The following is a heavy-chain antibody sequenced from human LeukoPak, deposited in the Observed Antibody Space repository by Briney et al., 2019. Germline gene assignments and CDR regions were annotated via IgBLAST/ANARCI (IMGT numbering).Heavy chain of an antibody. V-gene: IGHV1-46*01. CDR2: INPSGGST. CDR1: GYTFTSYY. D-gene: IGHD6-19*01. CDR3: ASMYSSGWPFDY. Sequence: ASVKVSCKASGYTFTSYYMHWVRQAPGQGLEWMGMINPSGGSTSYAQKFQGRVTMTRDTSTSTVYMELSSLRSEDTAVYYCASMYSSGWPFDYWGQGTLVTVSS. J-gene: IGHJ4*02.